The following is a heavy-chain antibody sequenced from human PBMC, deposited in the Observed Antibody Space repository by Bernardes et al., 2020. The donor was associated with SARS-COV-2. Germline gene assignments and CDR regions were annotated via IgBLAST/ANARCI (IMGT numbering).Heavy chain of an antibody. V-gene: IGHV5-51*01. CDR1: GYSFPTNW. CDR3: ARTNYDFWSDHYPGMDV. CDR2: IYPDDSDT. J-gene: IGHJ6*02. D-gene: IGHD3-3*01. Sequence: GESLKLSCKGSGYSFPTNWIGWVRQTPGKGLEWMGIIYPDDSDTRYIPAFQGRVTISADKSTSATFLHWSNLEASDTATYVCARTNYDFWSDHYPGMDVGGQGTTVTVSS.